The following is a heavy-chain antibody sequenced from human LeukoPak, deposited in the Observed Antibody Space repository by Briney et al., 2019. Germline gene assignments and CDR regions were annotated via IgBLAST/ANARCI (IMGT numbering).Heavy chain of an antibody. D-gene: IGHD3-10*01. CDR3: ARGQRYYYGSGSYES. CDR2: INPNSGGT. J-gene: IGHJ4*02. CDR1: GYTFTGYY. Sequence: ASVEVSCKASGYTFTGYYMHWVRQAPGQGLEWMGWINPNSGGTNYAQKFQGRVTMTRDTSISTAYMELSRLRSDDTAVYYCARGQRYYYGSGSYESWGQGTLVTVSS. V-gene: IGHV1-2*02.